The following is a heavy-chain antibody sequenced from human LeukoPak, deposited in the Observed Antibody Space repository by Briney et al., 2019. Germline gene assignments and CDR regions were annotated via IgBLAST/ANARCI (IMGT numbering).Heavy chain of an antibody. CDR3: ARDSRRRFLEWLLLDY. CDR2: ISSSSSTI. D-gene: IGHD3-3*01. V-gene: IGHV3-48*01. Sequence: GGSLRLSCVASGFTFTSYAMNWVRQAPWKGLEWVSYISSSSSTIYYADSVKGRFTISRDNAKNSLYLQMNSLRAEDTAVYYCARDSRRRFLEWLLLDYWGQGTLVTVSS. CDR1: GFTFTSYA. J-gene: IGHJ4*02.